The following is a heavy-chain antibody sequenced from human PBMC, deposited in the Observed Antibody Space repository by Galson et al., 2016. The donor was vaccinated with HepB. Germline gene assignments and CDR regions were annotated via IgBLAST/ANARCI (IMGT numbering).Heavy chain of an antibody. Sequence: SVKVSCKASGYTFTASFMHWVRQAPGQGPEWMGWITPKSGGTKYAQKFQGRVTMTRDTSISTAYMDLSRLTFDDTAVYYCATGDLPRGVVEDYWGQGTLVIVSS. D-gene: IGHD1-1*01. CDR1: GYTFTASF. CDR2: ITPKSGGT. CDR3: ATGDLPRGVVEDY. V-gene: IGHV1-2*02. J-gene: IGHJ4*02.